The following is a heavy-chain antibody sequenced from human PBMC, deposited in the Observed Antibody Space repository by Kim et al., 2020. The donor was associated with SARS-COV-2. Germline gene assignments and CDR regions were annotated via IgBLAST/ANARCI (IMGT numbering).Heavy chain of an antibody. J-gene: IGHJ4*02. D-gene: IGHD3-9*01. V-gene: IGHV3-48*03. Sequence: GGSLRLSCAASGFTFSSYEMNWVRQAPGKGLEWVSYISSSGSTIYYADSVKGRFTISRDNAKNSLYLQMNSLRAEDTAVYYCARVGYYDILTGYPPYYFDYWGQGTLVTVSS. CDR3: ARVGYYDILTGYPPYYFDY. CDR1: GFTFSSYE. CDR2: ISSSGSTI.